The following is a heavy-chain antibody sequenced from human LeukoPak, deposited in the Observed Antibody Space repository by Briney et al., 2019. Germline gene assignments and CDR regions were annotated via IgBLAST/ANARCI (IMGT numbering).Heavy chain of an antibody. CDR3: ARESALTGSWQFDY. CDR1: GFTLSSYA. Sequence: GGSLRLSCAASGFTLSSYAIHWVRQAPGKGLEWVAVISYDGSNKYYADSVKGRFTISRDNSKNTLYLQMNSLRAEDTAVYYCARESALTGSWQFDYWSQGTLVTVSS. J-gene: IGHJ4*02. D-gene: IGHD3-9*01. CDR2: ISYDGSNK. V-gene: IGHV3-30-3*01.